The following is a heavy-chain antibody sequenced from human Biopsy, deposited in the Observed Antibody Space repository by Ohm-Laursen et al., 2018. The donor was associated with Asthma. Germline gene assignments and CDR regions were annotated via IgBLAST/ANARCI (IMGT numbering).Heavy chain of an antibody. Sequence: PSQTLSLTCALSGGSISSGDYSWSWIRHPPRKSLEWIGFISPSGNTYYSPSLKSRLTISVDRSKNQFSLWLSSVTAADTAMYYCARDYGDDVWRAFDIWGQGTMVTVSS. V-gene: IGHV4-30-2*01. CDR2: ISPSGNT. D-gene: IGHD4-17*01. J-gene: IGHJ3*02. CDR1: GGSISSGDYS. CDR3: ARDYGDDVWRAFDI.